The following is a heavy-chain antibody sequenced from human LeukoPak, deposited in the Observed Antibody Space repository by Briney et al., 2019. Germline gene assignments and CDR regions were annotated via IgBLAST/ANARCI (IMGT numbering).Heavy chain of an antibody. CDR2: INDSGGGT. V-gene: IGHV3-23*01. J-gene: IGHJ2*01. CDR3: AKAKQWLVRWYFDL. Sequence: GGSLRLSCAASGFTFSSYAMSWVRHAPGKGLERVPGINDSGGGTNYADSVRGRFTISRDNSKNTLYLQMNSLRAEDTAVYYCAKAKQWLVRWYFDLWGRGTLVTVSS. D-gene: IGHD6-19*01. CDR1: GFTFSSYA.